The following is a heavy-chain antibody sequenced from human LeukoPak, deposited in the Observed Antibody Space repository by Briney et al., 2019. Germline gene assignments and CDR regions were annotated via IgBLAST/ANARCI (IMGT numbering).Heavy chain of an antibody. CDR2: INPGGGST. J-gene: IGHJ4*02. CDR3: ARDSEATVPFDY. V-gene: IGHV1-46*01. D-gene: IGHD4-17*01. CDR1: GYTLTELS. Sequence: GASVKVSCKVSGYTLTELSMHWVRQAPGQGLEWMGIINPGGGSTSYAQKFQGRVTMTRDTSTSTVYMELSSLRSEDTAVYYCARDSEATVPFDYWGQGTLVTVSS.